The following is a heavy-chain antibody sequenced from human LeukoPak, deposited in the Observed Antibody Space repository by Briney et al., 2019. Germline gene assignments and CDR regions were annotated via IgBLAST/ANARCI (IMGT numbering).Heavy chain of an antibody. J-gene: IGHJ4*02. CDR1: GFTFSSYA. Sequence: GGSLRLSCAASGFTFSSYAMSWVRQAPGKGLEWVSAISGSGGSTYYADSVKGRFTISRDNSKNTLYLQMNSLRAEDTAVYYCARATLMTAVAGTDFDYWGQGTLVTVSS. D-gene: IGHD6-19*01. V-gene: IGHV3-23*01. CDR3: ARATLMTAVAGTDFDY. CDR2: ISGSGGST.